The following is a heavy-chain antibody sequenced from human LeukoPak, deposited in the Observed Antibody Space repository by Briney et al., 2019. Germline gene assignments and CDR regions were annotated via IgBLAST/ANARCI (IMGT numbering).Heavy chain of an antibody. CDR2: INPNSGGT. CDR3: ARGRGTTVPSLGY. Sequence: ASVKVSCKASGYTFTGCYMHWVRQAPGQGLEWMGWINPNSGGTNYAQKFQGRVTMTRDTSISTAYMELSRLRSDDTAVYYCARGRGTTVPSLGYWGQGTLVTVSS. D-gene: IGHD4-17*01. V-gene: IGHV1-2*02. CDR1: GYTFTGCY. J-gene: IGHJ4*02.